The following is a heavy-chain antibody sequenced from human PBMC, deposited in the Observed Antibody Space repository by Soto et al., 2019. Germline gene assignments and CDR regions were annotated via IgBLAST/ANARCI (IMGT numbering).Heavy chain of an antibody. Sequence: QVQLVQSGAEVKKPGASVKVSCKASGYTFTSYGISWVRQAPGQGLEWMGWISAYNGNTNYAQKLQGRVTMTTDTSTSTAYVELRSLRSDDTAVYYCARLIGVVPAAMTYYGMDVWGQGTTVTVSS. D-gene: IGHD2-2*01. CDR2: ISAYNGNT. CDR1: GYTFTSYG. V-gene: IGHV1-18*04. CDR3: ARLIGVVPAAMTYYGMDV. J-gene: IGHJ6*02.